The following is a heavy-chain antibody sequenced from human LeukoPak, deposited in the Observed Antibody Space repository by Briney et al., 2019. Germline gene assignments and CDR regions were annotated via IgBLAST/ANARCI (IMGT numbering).Heavy chain of an antibody. D-gene: IGHD4-11*01. J-gene: IGHJ6*03. CDR3: ARVAVTRSYYYYYMDV. V-gene: IGHV3-20*04. Sequence: GGSLRLSCAASGFTFDDYGMSWVCQAPGKGLEWVSGINWNGGSTGYANSVKGRFTISRDNAKNSLYLQMNSLRAEDTALYYCARVAVTRSYYYYYMDVWGKGTTVTVSS. CDR1: GFTFDDYG. CDR2: INWNGGST.